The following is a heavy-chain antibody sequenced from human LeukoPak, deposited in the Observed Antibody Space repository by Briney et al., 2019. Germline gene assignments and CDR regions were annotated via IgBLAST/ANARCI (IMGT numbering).Heavy chain of an antibody. D-gene: IGHD5-12*01. J-gene: IGHJ4*02. CDR1: GFTFSSYW. V-gene: IGHV3-74*01. CDR2: INSDGSIT. CDR3: ARVRATFSPHFDN. Sequence: GGSLRLSCAASGFTFSSYWMHWVRQAPGRGLMWVSRINSDGSITNYADSVKGRFTISRDNAKNTLYLQMNSLRAEDTAVYYCARVRATFSPHFDNWGQGTLVTVSS.